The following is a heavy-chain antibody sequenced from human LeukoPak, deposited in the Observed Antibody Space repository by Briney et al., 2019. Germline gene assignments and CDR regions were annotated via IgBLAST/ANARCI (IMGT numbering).Heavy chain of an antibody. CDR3: ARSSDNYFDP. J-gene: IGHJ5*02. V-gene: IGHV1-8*01. Sequence: ASVKVSCKASGYTFTNYDINWVRQATGQGLEWMGWMNPNSGNTGHPQKFQGRVTMTRNTSISTAYMELSSLRSDDTAVYYCARSSDNYFDPWGQGTLVTVSA. CDR1: GYTFTNYD. CDR2: MNPNSGNT.